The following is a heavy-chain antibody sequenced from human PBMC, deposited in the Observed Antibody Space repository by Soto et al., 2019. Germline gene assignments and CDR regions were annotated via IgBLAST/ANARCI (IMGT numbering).Heavy chain of an antibody. Sequence: QVQLAQSGAEVKKPGSSVRVSCQTSRGTFNTSPISWMRQAPGQGLEWLGDILPVFGMVNYAQQFQDRLNLTRDESTTSVCLEVTRPTPEDTAVYFCSAPHLRGRHSDFRSPPTASMSHYGLGVWGQGPRV. J-gene: IGHJ6*02. CDR2: ILPVFGMV. V-gene: IGHV1-69*01. CDR1: RGTFNTSP. D-gene: IGHD3-3*01. CDR3: SAPHLRGRHSDFRSPPTASMSHYGLGV.